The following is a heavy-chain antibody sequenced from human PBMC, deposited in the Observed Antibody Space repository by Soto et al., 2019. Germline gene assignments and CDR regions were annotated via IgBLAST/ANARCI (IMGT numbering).Heavy chain of an antibody. CDR1: GFTFSRNT. D-gene: IGHD3-3*02. V-gene: IGHV3-21*01. CDR3: VKDEGIEAMDV. CDR2: ITSSGSYV. J-gene: IGHJ6*02. Sequence: XVSLSLSFVTSGFTFSRNTRNWVRQAPGKGLEWVASITSSGSYVYYADSVKGRFSASRDNAKNSLSLQMDSLRPDDTAIYFCVKDEGIEAMDVWGQGTTVTVSS.